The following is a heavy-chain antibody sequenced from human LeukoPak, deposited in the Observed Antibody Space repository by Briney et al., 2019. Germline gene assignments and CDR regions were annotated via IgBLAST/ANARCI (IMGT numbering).Heavy chain of an antibody. D-gene: IGHD6-13*01. J-gene: IGHJ3*02. V-gene: IGHV4-34*01. CDR2: ITHSGST. Sequence: PSETLSLTCAVYGGSFSYYHWSWIRQPPGKGLEWIGEITHSGSTNYNPSLKSRVTISVDTSKNQFSLKLSSVTAADTAVYYCARHRSSWYRGTSDAFDIWGQGTMVTVSS. CDR1: GGSFSYYH. CDR3: ARHRSSWYRGTSDAFDI.